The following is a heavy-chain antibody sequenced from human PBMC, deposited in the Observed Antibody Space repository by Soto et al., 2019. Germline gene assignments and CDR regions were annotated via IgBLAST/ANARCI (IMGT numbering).Heavy chain of an antibody. Sequence: GGSLRLSCAASGFTFSSYGMHWVRQAPGKGLEWVAVISYDGSNKYYADSVKGRFTISRDNSKNTLYLQMNSLRAEDTTVYYCAKVRSIAARPVYYYGMDVWGQGTTVTVSS. CDR1: GFTFSSYG. CDR2: ISYDGSNK. V-gene: IGHV3-30*18. D-gene: IGHD6-6*01. J-gene: IGHJ6*02. CDR3: AKVRSIAARPVYYYGMDV.